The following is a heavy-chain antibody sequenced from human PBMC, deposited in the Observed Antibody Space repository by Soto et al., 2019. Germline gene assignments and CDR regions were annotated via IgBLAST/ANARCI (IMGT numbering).Heavy chain of an antibody. D-gene: IGHD1-26*01. CDR1: CGSIYTYS. Sequence: PSETLSRTCTFSCGSIYTYSWTWLRQPAGKGLEWIGHIYSSGSANYNPSLKSRVSMSVDTSKNQFSLKLNSVTAADTAVYYCATIVGANDYWGQGALVTVSS. V-gene: IGHV4-4*07. CDR2: IYSSGSA. CDR3: ATIVGANDY. J-gene: IGHJ4*02.